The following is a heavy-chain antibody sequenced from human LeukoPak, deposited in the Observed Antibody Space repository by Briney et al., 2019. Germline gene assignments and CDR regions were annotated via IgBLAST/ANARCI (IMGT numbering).Heavy chain of an antibody. CDR2: INPNSGGT. Sequence: VASVKVSCKASGYTFTGYYMHWVRQALGQGLEWMGWINPNSGGTNYAQKFQGWVTMTRDTSINTAYLDLSALKSDDTAVYYCASRAASVTLGYWGQGTLVTVSS. D-gene: IGHD2-15*01. CDR3: ASRAASVTLGY. J-gene: IGHJ4*02. V-gene: IGHV1-2*04. CDR1: GYTFTGYY.